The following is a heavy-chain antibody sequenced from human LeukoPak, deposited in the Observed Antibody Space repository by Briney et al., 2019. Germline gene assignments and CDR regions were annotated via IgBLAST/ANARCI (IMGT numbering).Heavy chain of an antibody. Sequence: GGSLRLSCAASGFTFSSYAMHWVRQAPGKGLEWVAVISYDGSNKYYADSVKGRFTISRDNSKNTLYLQMNSLRAEDTAVYYCASPLDGSSTSWDLEYWGQGTLVTVSS. CDR3: ASPLDGSSTSWDLEY. CDR1: GFTFSSYA. D-gene: IGHD2-2*01. V-gene: IGHV3-30-3*01. J-gene: IGHJ4*02. CDR2: ISYDGSNK.